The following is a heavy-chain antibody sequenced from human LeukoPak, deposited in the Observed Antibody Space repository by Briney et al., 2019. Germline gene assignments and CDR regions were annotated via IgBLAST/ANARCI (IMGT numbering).Heavy chain of an antibody. V-gene: IGHV4-39*01. D-gene: IGHD6-19*01. Sequence: SETLSLTCTVSGGSISSSSYYWGWIRQPPGKGLEWIGIIYYSGSTYYNPSLKSRLTISVDTSKNQFSLKVSSVTAADTAVYYCARGRIAVAGPKGPNWFDPWGQGTLVTVSS. J-gene: IGHJ5*02. CDR1: GGSISSSSYY. CDR2: IYYSGST. CDR3: ARGRIAVAGPKGPNWFDP.